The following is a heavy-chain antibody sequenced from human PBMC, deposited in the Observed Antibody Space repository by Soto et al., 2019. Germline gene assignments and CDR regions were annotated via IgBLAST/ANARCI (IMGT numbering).Heavy chain of an antibody. Sequence: QVQLVESGGGVVQPGRSLRLSCEASGFTFSNYGMHWVRQAPGKGLEWVAVISYDGRNKFYTDSVKGRFTIARDNFKNTLSLQMTSLRSEDTAVYYCAKDILRLRSLEWLPMDYWGRGTLVTVSS. J-gene: IGHJ4*02. V-gene: IGHV3-30*18. CDR2: ISYDGRNK. D-gene: IGHD3-3*01. CDR1: GFTFSNYG. CDR3: AKDILRLRSLEWLPMDY.